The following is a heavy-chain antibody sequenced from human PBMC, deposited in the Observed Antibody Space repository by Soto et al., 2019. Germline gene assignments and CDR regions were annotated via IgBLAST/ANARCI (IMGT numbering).Heavy chain of an antibody. V-gene: IGHV5-51*01. D-gene: IGHD4-17*01. J-gene: IGHJ4*02. CDR3: GRGTVSSDFYY. CDR2: IYPGDSYT. Sequence: GESLKRSCKGSVYRFANCWIGWGPLMPGKGLEWMGIIYPGDSYTRYSPSFQGQVNISADKSISTAYLQWSSLKASDTAMYYCGRGTVSSDFYYWGQGTLVTVSS. CDR1: VYRFANCW.